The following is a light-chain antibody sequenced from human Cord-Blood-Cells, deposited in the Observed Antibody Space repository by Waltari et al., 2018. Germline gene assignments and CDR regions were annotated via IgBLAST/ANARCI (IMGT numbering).Light chain of an antibody. Sequence: QSALPQPPSVSGSPGPSVTISCTGTSSDVGSYNRLSWYQQPPGTAPKLMIYEVSNRPSGVPDRFSGSKSGNTASLTISGLQAEDEADYYCSSYTSSSTWVFGGGTKLTVL. CDR2: EVS. V-gene: IGLV2-18*02. CDR3: SSYTSSSTWV. J-gene: IGLJ3*02. CDR1: SSDVGSYNR.